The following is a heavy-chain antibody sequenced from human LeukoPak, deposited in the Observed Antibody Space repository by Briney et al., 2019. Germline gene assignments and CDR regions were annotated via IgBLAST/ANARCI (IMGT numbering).Heavy chain of an antibody. CDR3: ARDRYNWNYGWFDP. CDR2: TYYRSRWYN. J-gene: IGHJ5*02. Sequence: SQTLSLTCAISGDGVSTNSAAWDWVRQSPLRGLEWLGKTYYRSRWYNDYAVSVKSRITINPDTYKNQFSLQLNSVAPEDTAVYYCARDRYNWNYGWFDPWGQEPLVTVSS. D-gene: IGHD1-7*01. V-gene: IGHV6-1*01. CDR1: GDGVSTNSAA.